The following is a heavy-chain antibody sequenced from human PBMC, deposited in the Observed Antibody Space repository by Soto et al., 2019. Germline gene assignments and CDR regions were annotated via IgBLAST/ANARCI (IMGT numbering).Heavy chain of an antibody. CDR3: AKGTQFFYYYAMDV. J-gene: IGHJ6*02. V-gene: IGHV1-69*01. Sequence: QVQLVQSGAEVKKPGSSVKVSCKASGGTFRNYAMSWVRQAPGQGLEWMGGIIPRFGTTNYAQKFQGRVMITADESTSTAYMELSSLKSEDTAVYYCAKGTQFFYYYAMDVWGQGTTVTVSS. CDR1: GGTFRNYA. CDR2: IIPRFGTT.